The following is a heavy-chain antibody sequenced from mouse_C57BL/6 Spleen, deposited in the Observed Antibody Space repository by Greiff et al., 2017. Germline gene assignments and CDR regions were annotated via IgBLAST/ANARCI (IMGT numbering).Heavy chain of an antibody. Sequence: VQLQQSGAELVRPGASVTLSCKASGYTFTDYELHWVKQTPVHGLEWIGAIDPETGGTAYNQKFKGKAILTADKSSSTAYMELRSLTSEDSAVYYCTRWLRAMDYWGQGTSVTVSS. V-gene: IGHV1-15*01. CDR1: GYTFTDYE. D-gene: IGHD2-2*01. CDR3: TRWLRAMDY. CDR2: IDPETGGT. J-gene: IGHJ4*01.